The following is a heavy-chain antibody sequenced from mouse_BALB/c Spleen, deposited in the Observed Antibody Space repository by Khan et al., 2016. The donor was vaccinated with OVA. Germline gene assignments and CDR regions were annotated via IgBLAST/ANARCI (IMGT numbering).Heavy chain of an antibody. J-gene: IGHJ3*01. V-gene: IGHV1S81*02. D-gene: IGHD2-2*01. CDR3: ARGGYGSLAY. CDR2: INPNNGRA. CDR1: GYTFTSYW. Sequence: VQLQQSGAEVVNPGASVKLSCKASGYTFTSYWMHWVKQRPGQGLEWIGYINPNNGRAHQNEKFKSKATLTVAKSSSTAYLQLSSLTSEDSAVHYCARGGYGSLAYWGQGTLVTVSA.